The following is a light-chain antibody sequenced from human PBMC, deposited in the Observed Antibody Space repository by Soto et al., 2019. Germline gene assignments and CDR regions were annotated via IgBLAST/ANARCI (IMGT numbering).Light chain of an antibody. Sequence: QSVLTQPASVSGSPGQSITLSCTATTSDFGPFQFVSWYQQHPGRAPKLLIFGVTSRPSGVSNRFSGSKSGNTASLTISGLQAEDEADYYCTSDTTSSTVVFGAGTKVTVL. J-gene: IGLJ2*01. CDR3: TSDTTSSTVV. V-gene: IGLV2-14*03. CDR1: TSDFGPFQF. CDR2: GVT.